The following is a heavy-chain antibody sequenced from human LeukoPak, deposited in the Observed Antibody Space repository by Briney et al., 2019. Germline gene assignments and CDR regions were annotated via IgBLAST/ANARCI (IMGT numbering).Heavy chain of an antibody. V-gene: IGHV1-46*01. Sequence: ASVKVSCKASGYTFTSYDMHWVRQAPGQGLEWMGMINPSAGTTNYAQNFQGRVTMTRDTSTSTVHMDLNSLRSEDTAVYYCAREGPGGYLDYWAQGTLVTVSS. D-gene: IGHD3-16*01. CDR3: AREGPGGYLDY. CDR2: INPSAGTT. J-gene: IGHJ4*02. CDR1: GYTFTSYD.